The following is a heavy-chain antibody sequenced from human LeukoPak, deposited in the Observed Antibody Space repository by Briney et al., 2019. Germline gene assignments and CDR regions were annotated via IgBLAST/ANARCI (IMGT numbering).Heavy chain of an antibody. CDR2: IYPGDSDT. J-gene: IGHJ4*02. Sequence: GESLKISCQGSGYNFTSYRIGWVRQMPGKGLEWMGIIYPGDSDTRYSPSFQGQVTISADKSISTAYLQWSSLKASDTAMYFCARHVSPTNVGASPMNYWGQGTLVTVSS. CDR1: GYNFTSYR. V-gene: IGHV5-51*01. CDR3: ARHVSPTNVGASPMNY. D-gene: IGHD1-26*01.